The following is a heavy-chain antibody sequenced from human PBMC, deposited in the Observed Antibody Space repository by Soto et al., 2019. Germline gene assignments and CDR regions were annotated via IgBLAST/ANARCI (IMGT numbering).Heavy chain of an antibody. CDR3: ARPTYYDFWSGVGGYYYYGMDV. J-gene: IGHJ6*02. V-gene: IGHV1-69*12. CDR2: IIPIFGTA. D-gene: IGHD3-3*01. CDR1: GGTFSSYA. Sequence: QVQLVQSGAEVKKPGSSVKVSCKASGGTFSSYAISWVRQAPGQGLEWMGGIIPIFGTANYAQKFQGRVPITADDSTSTADMELSSLRSEDTAVYYCARPTYYDFWSGVGGYYYYGMDVWGQGTTVTVSS.